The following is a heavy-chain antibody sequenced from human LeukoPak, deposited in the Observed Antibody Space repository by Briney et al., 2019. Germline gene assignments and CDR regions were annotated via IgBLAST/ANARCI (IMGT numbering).Heavy chain of an antibody. D-gene: IGHD3-10*01. CDR1: GGSISSYY. CDR3: ARNREYYFDY. J-gene: IGHJ4*02. Sequence: SETLSLTCTVSGGSISSYYWSWIRQPPGKGLEWIGYIYYSGSTNYNPSLKSRVTISVDTSKNQFSLKLSSVTAADTAVYYCARNREYYFDYWGQGALVTVSS. V-gene: IGHV4-59*12. CDR2: IYYSGST.